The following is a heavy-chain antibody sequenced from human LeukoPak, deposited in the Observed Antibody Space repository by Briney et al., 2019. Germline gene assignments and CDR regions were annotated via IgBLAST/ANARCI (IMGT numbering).Heavy chain of an antibody. Sequence: GGSLRLSCAASGFTFSDYYMSWIRQAPGKGLEWVSYISSSGSTIYYADSVKGRFTISRDNAKNSLYLQMNGLRAEDTAVYYCARDSARNWFDPWGQGTLVTVSS. V-gene: IGHV3-11*04. CDR2: ISSSGSTI. CDR3: ARDSARNWFDP. CDR1: GFTFSDYY. J-gene: IGHJ5*02.